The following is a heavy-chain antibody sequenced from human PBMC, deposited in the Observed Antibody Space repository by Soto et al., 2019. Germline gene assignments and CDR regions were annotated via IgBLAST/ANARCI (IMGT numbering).Heavy chain of an antibody. D-gene: IGHD3-16*01. CDR3: ARDHGGGGLALEF. CDR1: GFTFSDYD. J-gene: IGHJ4*02. CDR2: ISNSGRIT. Sequence: QVHLEESGGGLVKSGGSLRLSCTASGFTFSDYDMSWIRQAPGQGLEWVSDISNSGRITHHADSMEGRFTISRDNAKNSLYLQMSSLRPEDSAIYYCARDHGGGGLALEFWGQGTLVTVSS. V-gene: IGHV3-11*01.